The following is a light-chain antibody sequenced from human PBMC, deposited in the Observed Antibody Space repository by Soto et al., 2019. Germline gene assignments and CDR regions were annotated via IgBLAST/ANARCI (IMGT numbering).Light chain of an antibody. V-gene: IGKV3-15*01. Sequence: ETVMTQSPATLSVSPGERATLSCRASQSISSDLAWYQQKPGQAPRLLIYGASTTATGIPGRFSGSGSGREFPLTISSLQSEDFAVYYCQQYNNLPLTFGQWTKLEIK. CDR3: QQYNNLPLT. CDR2: GAS. CDR1: QSISSD. J-gene: IGKJ2*01.